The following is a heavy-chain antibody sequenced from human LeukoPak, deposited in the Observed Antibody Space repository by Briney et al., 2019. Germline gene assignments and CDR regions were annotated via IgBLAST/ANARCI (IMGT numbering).Heavy chain of an antibody. CDR3: ARVGYSNSYDY. V-gene: IGHV1-8*03. CDR2: MNPNTGNA. CDR1: GYTFTNFD. D-gene: IGHD4-11*01. J-gene: IGHJ4*02. Sequence: ASMKVSCKASGYTFTNFDINWVRQATGRGLEWMGWMNPNTGNAGYAQKFQDRVTITWDASISTAYMDLSSLRSEDTAVYYCARVGYSNSYDYWGQGTLVTVSS.